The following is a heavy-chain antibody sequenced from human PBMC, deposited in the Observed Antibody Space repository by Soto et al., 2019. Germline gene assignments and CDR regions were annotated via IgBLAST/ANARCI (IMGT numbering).Heavy chain of an antibody. CDR1: GFTFSTYG. D-gene: IGHD2-2*01. Sequence: ESGGGVVQPGRSPRLSCAASGFTFSTYGMHWVRQAPGKGLEWVAVISYDGSNKYYADSVKGRFTISRDNSKNTLYLQMNSLRAEDTAVYYCAKDDCISTSCYYFDYWGQGTLVTVSS. CDR2: ISYDGSNK. CDR3: AKDDCISTSCYYFDY. V-gene: IGHV3-30*18. J-gene: IGHJ4*02.